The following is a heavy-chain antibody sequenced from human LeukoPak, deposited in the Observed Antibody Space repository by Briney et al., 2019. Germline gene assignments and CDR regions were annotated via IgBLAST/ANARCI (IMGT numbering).Heavy chain of an antibody. CDR1: DGCINSGSYS. D-gene: IGHD3-3*01. Sequence: PSETLSLTCSVSDGCINSGSYSWAWIRQAPGKGLEWIGSIYYSGSTYYNPSLKSRVTISIDMSKNQFSLKLSSVTAADTAMYSCARDQPLYYDFWSGSTGSGMDVWGQGTTVTVSS. CDR2: IYYSGST. CDR3: ARDQPLYYDFWSGSTGSGMDV. J-gene: IGHJ6*02. V-gene: IGHV4-39*02.